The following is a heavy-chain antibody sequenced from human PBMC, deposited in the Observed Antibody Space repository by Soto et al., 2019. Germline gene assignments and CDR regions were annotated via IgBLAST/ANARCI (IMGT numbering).Heavy chain of an antibody. CDR1: GGSISSSNW. V-gene: IGHV4-4*02. CDR2: IYHSGST. CDR3: ARDFVGGVINNWFDP. Sequence: SETLSLTCAVSGGSISSSNWWSGVRQPPGKGLEWIGEIYHSGSTNYNPSLKSRVTISVDKSKNQFSLKLSSVTAADTAVYYCARDFVGGVINNWFDPWGQGTLVTVSS. D-gene: IGHD3-10*01. J-gene: IGHJ5*02.